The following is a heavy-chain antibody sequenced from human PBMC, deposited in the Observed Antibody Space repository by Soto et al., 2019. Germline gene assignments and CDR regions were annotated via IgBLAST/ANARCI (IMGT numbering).Heavy chain of an antibody. CDR2: ITNSGITK. D-gene: IGHD5-12*01. CDR1: GFTFIDYY. Sequence: GSLRLSCAASGFTFIDYYMSWIRQAPGKGLEWVSDITNSGITKHYADSVKGRFTISRDNDKNLLYLHLNSLRADDTAVYFCARSYSVTPYAYLFDSWGQGTLVTVSS. CDR3: ARSYSVTPYAYLFDS. J-gene: IGHJ4*02. V-gene: IGHV3-11*01.